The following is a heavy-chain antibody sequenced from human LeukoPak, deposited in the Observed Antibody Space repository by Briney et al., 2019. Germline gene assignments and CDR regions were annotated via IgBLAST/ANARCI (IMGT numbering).Heavy chain of an antibody. Sequence: SETLSLTCTVSGGSISSYYWSWIRQPPGKGLEWIGYIYTSGSTNYNPSLKSQVTISVDTSKNQFSLKLSSVTAADTAVYYCARHGRDGYNFYYYYYMDVWGKGTTVTVSS. D-gene: IGHD5-24*01. CDR2: IYTSGST. J-gene: IGHJ6*03. CDR3: ARHGRDGYNFYYYYYMDV. V-gene: IGHV4-4*09. CDR1: GGSISSYY.